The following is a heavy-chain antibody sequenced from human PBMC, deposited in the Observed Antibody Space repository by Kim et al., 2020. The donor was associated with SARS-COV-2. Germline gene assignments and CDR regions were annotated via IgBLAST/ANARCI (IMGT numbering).Heavy chain of an antibody. V-gene: IGHV3-48*02. D-gene: IGHD2-21*02. CDR3: ARDPPYCGGDCYYLDY. Sequence: GGSLRLSCAASGFTFSSYSMNWVRQAPGKGLEWISYISSSSSTIYYADSVKGRFTISRDNAKNSLYLLMNSLRDEDTAVYYCARDPPYCGGDCYYLDYWGQGTLVTVSS. CDR2: ISSSSSTI. J-gene: IGHJ4*02. CDR1: GFTFSSYS.